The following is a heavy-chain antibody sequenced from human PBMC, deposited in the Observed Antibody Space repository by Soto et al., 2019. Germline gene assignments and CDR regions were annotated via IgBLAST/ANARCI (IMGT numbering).Heavy chain of an antibody. J-gene: IGHJ6*02. V-gene: IGHV1-69*01. CDR2: IIPIFGTA. CDR1: GGTFSSYA. Sequence: QVQLVQSGAEVKKPGSSVKVSCKASGGTFSSYAISWVRQAPGQGLEWMGGIIPIFGTANYAQKFQGRVTITAHESRSTAYMELSSLRSEDTAVYYCARGGHWNVRVQTYMDVWGQGTTVTVSS. D-gene: IGHD1-1*01. CDR3: ARGGHWNVRVQTYMDV.